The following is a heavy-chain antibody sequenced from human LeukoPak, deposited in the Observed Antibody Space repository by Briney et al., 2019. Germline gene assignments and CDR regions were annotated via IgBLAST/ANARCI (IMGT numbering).Heavy chain of an antibody. CDR2: IIPILGIA. CDR3: ARGVRFADY. V-gene: IGHV1-69*04. CDR1: GYTFTSYD. D-gene: IGHD3-3*01. J-gene: IGHJ4*02. Sequence: GASVKVSCKASGYTFTSYDINWVRQAPGQGLEWMGRIIPILGIANYAQKFQGRVTITADKSTSTAYMELSSLRSEDTAVYYCARGVRFADYWGQGTLVTVSS.